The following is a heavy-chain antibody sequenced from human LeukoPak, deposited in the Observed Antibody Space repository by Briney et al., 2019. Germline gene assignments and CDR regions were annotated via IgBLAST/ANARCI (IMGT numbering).Heavy chain of an antibody. CDR1: GFTFSSYS. Sequence: PGGSLRLSCAASGFTFSSYSMNWVRQAPGKGLEWVSSISSSSSYIYYADSVKGRFTISRDNAKNSLYLQMNSLRAEDTAVYYCASLTGGSYGWFDPWGQGTLVTVSS. CDR2: ISSSSSYI. D-gene: IGHD1-26*01. CDR3: ASLTGGSYGWFDP. J-gene: IGHJ5*02. V-gene: IGHV3-21*01.